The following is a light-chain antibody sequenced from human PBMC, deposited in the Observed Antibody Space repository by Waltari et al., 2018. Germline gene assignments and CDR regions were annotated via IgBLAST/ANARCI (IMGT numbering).Light chain of an antibody. Sequence: QSVLTQPASVSGSPGQSITISCPGTRGDVGGYDYVPWYQQQPGKAPKLMIYDVKNRPSGVSNRFSGSKSGDTASLTISGLQAEDEADYYCSSYAVTATLLFGGGTTLTVL. CDR2: DVK. V-gene: IGLV2-14*03. CDR1: RGDVGGYDY. CDR3: SSYAVTATLL. J-gene: IGLJ2*01.